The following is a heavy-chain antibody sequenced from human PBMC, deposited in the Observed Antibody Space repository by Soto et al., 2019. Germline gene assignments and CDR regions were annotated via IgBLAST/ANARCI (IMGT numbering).Heavy chain of an antibody. CDR3: AREDYLYYYMDV. J-gene: IGHJ6*03. CDR2: ISSNGGST. V-gene: IGHV3-64*01. CDR1: GFTFSSYA. Sequence: GGSLRLSCAASGFTFSSYAMHWVRQAPGKGLEYVSAISSNGGSTYYANSVKGRFTISRDNSKSTLYLQMGSLRAEDMAVYYCAREDYLYYYMDVWGKGTTVTVSS. D-gene: IGHD3-16*01.